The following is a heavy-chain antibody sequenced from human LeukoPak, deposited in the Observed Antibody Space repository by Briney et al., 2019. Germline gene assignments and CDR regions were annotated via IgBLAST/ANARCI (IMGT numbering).Heavy chain of an antibody. Sequence: GTSLRLSCAASGFTFSSYAMHWVHQAPGKGLEWVALIWYDGSKKYYADSVKGRFTISRDNSKNTLYLQMNSLRAEDTAVYYCAKGNSGSYYDAFDIWGQGTMVAVSS. D-gene: IGHD1-26*01. CDR1: GFTFSSYA. V-gene: IGHV3-33*06. CDR3: AKGNSGSYYDAFDI. J-gene: IGHJ3*02. CDR2: IWYDGSKK.